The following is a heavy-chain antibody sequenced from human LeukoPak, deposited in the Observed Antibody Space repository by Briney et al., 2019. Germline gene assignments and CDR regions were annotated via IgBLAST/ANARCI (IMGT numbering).Heavy chain of an antibody. CDR3: ARRGYCSSTSCYLRGRYYYYMDV. CDR2: INHSGST. J-gene: IGHJ6*03. CDR1: GGSFSGYY. D-gene: IGHD2-2*03. V-gene: IGHV4-34*01. Sequence: SETLSLTCAVYGGSFSGYYWSWIRQPPGKGLEWIGEINHSGSTNYNPSLKSRVTISVDTSKNQFSLKLSSVTAADTAVYYCARRGYCSSTSCYLRGRYYYYMDVWGKGTTVTVSS.